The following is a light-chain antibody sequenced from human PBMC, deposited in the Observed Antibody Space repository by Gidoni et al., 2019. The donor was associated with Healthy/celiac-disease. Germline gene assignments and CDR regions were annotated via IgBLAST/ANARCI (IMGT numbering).Light chain of an antibody. CDR2: GAS. CDR1: QSGSSSY. V-gene: IGKV3-20*01. Sequence: EIVLTQSPGTLSLSPGERATLTCRASQSGSSSYVAWYLQKPGHAPCLLIYGASSRATGIPDRFSGSGSWTDFTLTISRLEPEDCAVYYCQQYGSSPPEYTFGQGTKLEIK. J-gene: IGKJ2*01. CDR3: QQYGSSPPEYT.